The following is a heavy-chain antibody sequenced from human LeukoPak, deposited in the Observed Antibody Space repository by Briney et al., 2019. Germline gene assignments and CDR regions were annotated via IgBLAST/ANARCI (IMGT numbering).Heavy chain of an antibody. CDR3: TREDY. Sequence: GASVKVSCKASGYTFSGFYIHWVRQAPGQGLEWMGWINSNSGATSYAQKFQGRVTMTRDTSISTAYMELSSLRSDDTAMYFCTREDYWGQGTLVTVPS. J-gene: IGHJ4*02. CDR2: INSNSGAT. V-gene: IGHV1-2*02. CDR1: GYTFSGFY.